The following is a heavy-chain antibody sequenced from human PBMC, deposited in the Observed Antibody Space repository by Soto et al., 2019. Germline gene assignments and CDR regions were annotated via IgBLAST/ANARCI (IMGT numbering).Heavy chain of an antibody. J-gene: IGHJ6*02. CDR2: ISGSGGST. CDR1: GFTFSSYA. V-gene: IGHV3-23*01. Sequence: GGSLRLSCAASGFTFSSYAMSWVRQAPGKGLEWVSAISGSGGSTYYADSVKGRFTFSSDNSKNTLYLKMNRLIAEDTAVYYCAKDPDIVLMVYAMGGYYGMDVWGQGTTVTVSS. D-gene: IGHD2-8*01. CDR3: AKDPDIVLMVYAMGGYYGMDV.